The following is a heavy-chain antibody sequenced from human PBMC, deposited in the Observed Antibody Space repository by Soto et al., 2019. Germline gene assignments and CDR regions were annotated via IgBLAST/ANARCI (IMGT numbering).Heavy chain of an antibody. CDR2: IYYSGST. J-gene: IGHJ4*02. V-gene: IGHV4-39*01. Sequence: SDTLSLTCTVSGGSISSSSYYRGWIRQPPGKGLEWIGSIYYSGSTYYNPSLKSRVTISVDTSKNQFSLKLSSVTAADTAVYYCARSGYCSGGSCYGGLDYWGQG. D-gene: IGHD2-15*01. CDR3: ARSGYCSGGSCYGGLDY. CDR1: GGSISSSSYY.